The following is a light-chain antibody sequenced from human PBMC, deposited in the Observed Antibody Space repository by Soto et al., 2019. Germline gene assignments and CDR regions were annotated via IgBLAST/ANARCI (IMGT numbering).Light chain of an antibody. CDR3: QQYGRSPQYT. V-gene: IGKV3-20*01. CDR2: AAS. Sequence: EIVLTQSPGTLSLSPGERATLSCRASQNVGSNYLAWYQQKPGQAPRLLVYAASTRASGIPDRFSGSGSGTDFTLTISRLEPEDFAVYYCQQYGRSPQYTFGQGTKVDIK. CDR1: QNVGSNY. J-gene: IGKJ2*01.